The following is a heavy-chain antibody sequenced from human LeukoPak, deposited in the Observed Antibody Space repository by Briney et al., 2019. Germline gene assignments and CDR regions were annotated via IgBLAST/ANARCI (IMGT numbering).Heavy chain of an antibody. CDR1: GGSFSTYY. J-gene: IGHJ4*02. CDR3: ARIDGDLLDS. V-gene: IGHV4-59*08. D-gene: IGHD4-17*01. Sequence: PSETLSLTCSVSGGSFSTYYWTWIRQPPGKGLEYIGYVYYTGSTNYNPSLQSRVAISIDTSKNQFSLKSRSVTAADTAVYFCARIDGDLLDSWGQGTLVAVSS. CDR2: VYYTGST.